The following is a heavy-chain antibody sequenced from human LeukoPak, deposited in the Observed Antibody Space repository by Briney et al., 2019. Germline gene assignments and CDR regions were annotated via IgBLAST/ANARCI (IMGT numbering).Heavy chain of an antibody. CDR1: GGSISSYY. D-gene: IGHD1-26*01. J-gene: IGHJ4*02. CDR3: ARGWRGVVGATSFDY. Sequence: PSETLSLTCTVSGGSISSYYWSWIRQPPGKGLEWIGYIYYSGSTNYNPSLKSRVTISLDTSKNQFSLKLSSVTAADTAVYYCARGWRGVVGATSFDYWGQGTLVTVSS. CDR2: IYYSGST. V-gene: IGHV4-59*01.